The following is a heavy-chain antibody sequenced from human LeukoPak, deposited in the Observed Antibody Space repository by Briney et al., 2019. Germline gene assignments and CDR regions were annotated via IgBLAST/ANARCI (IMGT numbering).Heavy chain of an antibody. V-gene: IGHV1-18*01. CDR3: ARGDSYDFWSGYYIGYFDY. J-gene: IGHJ4*02. CDR1: GYTFTSYG. Sequence: ASVKVSCKASGYTFTSYGVSWVRQAPGQGLEWMGWISAYNGNTNYAQKLQGRVTMTTDTSTSTAYMELSSLRSEDTAVYYCARGDSYDFWSGYYIGYFDYWGQGTLVTVSS. CDR2: ISAYNGNT. D-gene: IGHD3-3*01.